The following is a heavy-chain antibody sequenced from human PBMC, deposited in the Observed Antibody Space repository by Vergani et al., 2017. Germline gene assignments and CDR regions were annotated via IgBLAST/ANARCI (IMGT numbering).Heavy chain of an antibody. J-gene: IGHJ4*02. Sequence: EVQLVESGGGLVQPGGSRRLSCSASGFTFSSYAMHWVRQPPGKGLEYVSAISSNGGSTYYADSVEGRFTISRDNSKNTLYLQMSSLRAEDTAVYYCAKATYYDILTGCLLDYWGQGTLVTVSS. CDR3: AKATYYDILTGCLLDY. CDR1: GFTFSSYA. CDR2: ISSNGGST. D-gene: IGHD3-9*01. V-gene: IGHV3-64D*06.